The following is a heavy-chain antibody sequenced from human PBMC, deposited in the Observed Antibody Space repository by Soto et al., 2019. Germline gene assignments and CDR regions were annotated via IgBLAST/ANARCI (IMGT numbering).Heavy chain of an antibody. CDR3: ARGGSAAGIFYYYYYMDV. J-gene: IGHJ6*03. V-gene: IGHV1-69*02. CDR2: IIPILGIA. Sequence: QVQLVQSGAEVKKPGSSVKVSCKASGGTFSSYTISWVRQAPGQGLEWMGRIIPILGIANYAQKFQGRVTITADNNTSTADKVLSSLRSYDTAVYYCARGGSAAGIFYYYYYMDVWGKGTTVTVSS. CDR1: GGTFSSYT. D-gene: IGHD2-2*01.